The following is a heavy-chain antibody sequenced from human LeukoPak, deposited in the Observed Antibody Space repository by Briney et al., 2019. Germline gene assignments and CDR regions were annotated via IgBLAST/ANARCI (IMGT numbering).Heavy chain of an antibody. V-gene: IGHV3-66*01. Sequence: GGSLRLSCADSRFTVSSNYMSWVRHAPGKGLEWVSVIYSGGSTHYADSVKGRFTISRDNAKNSLYLQMSSLRAEDTAVYYCVREGAYCSGASCYFDYWGQGTLVTVSS. CDR3: VREGAYCSGASCYFDY. D-gene: IGHD2-15*01. CDR2: IYSGGST. CDR1: RFTVSSNY. J-gene: IGHJ4*02.